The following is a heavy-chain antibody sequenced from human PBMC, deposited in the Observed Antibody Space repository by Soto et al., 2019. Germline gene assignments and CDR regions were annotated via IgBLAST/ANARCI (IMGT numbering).Heavy chain of an antibody. CDR1: GDSISSGNW. Sequence: SETLSLTCAVSGDSISSGNWWSWVRQPPGKGLEWIGEIYHSGSTNYNPSLKSRVTISVYKPKNQFSLKLSSVTAADTAVYYCAGYYYAPGNYQGNLDYWGQGNMVT. CDR3: AGYYYAPGNYQGNLDY. CDR2: IYHSGST. D-gene: IGHD3-10*01. V-gene: IGHV4-4*02. J-gene: IGHJ4*02.